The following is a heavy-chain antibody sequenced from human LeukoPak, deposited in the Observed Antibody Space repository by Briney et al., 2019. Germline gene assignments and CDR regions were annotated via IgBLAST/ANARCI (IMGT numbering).Heavy chain of an antibody. CDR1: GYSISSGRY. D-gene: IGHD2-2*01. CDR2: IYHSGST. J-gene: IGHJ4*02. V-gene: IGHV4-38-2*01. CDR3: ARSLSTAGIDY. Sequence: SETLSLTCAVSGYSISSGRYWGWIRQPPGKGLEWIGSIYHSGSTYYNPSLKSRVTISVDTSKNPFSQNLRSVTAADPAVYYCARSLSTAGIDYWGQGTLVTVSS.